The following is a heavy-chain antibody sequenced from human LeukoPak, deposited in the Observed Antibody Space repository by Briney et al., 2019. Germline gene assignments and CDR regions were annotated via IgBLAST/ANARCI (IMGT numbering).Heavy chain of an antibody. CDR1: GGSISTHY. CDR2: IYTSGST. D-gene: IGHD3-22*01. CDR3: ARDRADSSASFDY. Sequence: SETLSLTCTVSGGSISTHYWTWIRQPAGKGLEWIGRIYTSGSTNYNPSLKSRVTMSVDTSKNQFSLKLSSVTAADTAVYYCARDRADSSASFDYWGQGTLVTVSS. V-gene: IGHV4-4*07. J-gene: IGHJ4*02.